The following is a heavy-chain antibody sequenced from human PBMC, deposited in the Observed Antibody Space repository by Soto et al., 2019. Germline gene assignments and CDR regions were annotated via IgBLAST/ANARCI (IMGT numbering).Heavy chain of an antibody. CDR1: GFDFNRYS. D-gene: IGHD2-2*01. V-gene: IGHV3-48*04. CDR2: INSGSTSV. J-gene: IGHJ4*02. Sequence: EVQLVESGGGLVQPGGSLRLSCVASGFDFNRYSMNWVRQAPGKGLEWISYINSGSTSVFYADSVRGRFTISRDNAKNSLYLQMNSLRAEVTAVYYCTSSTSPDAYWGQGTLVTVSS. CDR3: TSSTSPDAY.